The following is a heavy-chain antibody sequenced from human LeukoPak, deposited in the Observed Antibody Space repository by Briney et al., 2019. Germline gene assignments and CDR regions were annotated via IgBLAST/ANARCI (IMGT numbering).Heavy chain of an antibody. D-gene: IGHD3-10*01. J-gene: IGHJ4*02. V-gene: IGHV3-30*04. Sequence: GGSLRLSCLAPGFTFRRYDMHWVRQAQGKGLEWVAVISDDGRKEIYADSVKGRFTISRDNSKNTLYLQMNSLRPEDTAVYYCAKDSKRWKTYYYEAGSYYFDYWGQGTRVTVSS. CDR2: ISDDGRKE. CDR3: AKDSKRWKTYYYEAGSYYFDY. CDR1: GFTFRRYD.